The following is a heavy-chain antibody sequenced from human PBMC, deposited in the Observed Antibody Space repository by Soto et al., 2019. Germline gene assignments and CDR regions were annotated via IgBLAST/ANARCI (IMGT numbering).Heavy chain of an antibody. D-gene: IGHD6-13*01. Sequence: QVQLVQSGAEVKKPGSSVKVSCKASGGTFSSYAISWVRQAPGQGLEWMGGIIPIFGTANYAQKFQGRVTITADKSTRTAYMALSTVRSEYTAVYYCARDLSSSWSFDPWGQGTLVTVSS. V-gene: IGHV1-69*06. J-gene: IGHJ5*02. CDR1: GGTFSSYA. CDR2: IIPIFGTA. CDR3: ARDLSSSWSFDP.